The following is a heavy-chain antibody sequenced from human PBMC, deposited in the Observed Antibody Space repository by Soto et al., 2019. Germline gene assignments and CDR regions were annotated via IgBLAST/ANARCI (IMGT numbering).Heavy chain of an antibody. V-gene: IGHV3-23*01. J-gene: IGHJ4*02. CDR2: FRASGDGGTT. Sequence: GGSLRLSCAASGFTFSSYSMSWVRQAPGKGLEWVSGFRASGDGGTTYYADSVKGRFTISRDNSKNMLFLQMNSLRAEDTAIYYCAKKVNSGPGSQYFDYWGQGTLVTVSS. CDR3: AKKVNSGPGSQYFDY. D-gene: IGHD3-10*01. CDR1: GFTFSSYS.